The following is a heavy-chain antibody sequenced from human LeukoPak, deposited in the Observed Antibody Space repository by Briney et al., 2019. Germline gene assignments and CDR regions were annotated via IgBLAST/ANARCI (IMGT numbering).Heavy chain of an antibody. D-gene: IGHD1-26*01. J-gene: IGHJ6*03. V-gene: IGHV4-59*11. CDR1: GGSISSHY. Sequence: SETLSLTCTVSGGSISSHYWSWIRQPPGKGLEWIGYIYCSGSTNYNPSLKSRVTISVDTSKNQFSLKLSSVTAADTAVYYCATDSGSYQWSYYYYMDVWGKGTTVTVSS. CDR2: IYCSGST. CDR3: ATDSGSYQWSYYYYMDV.